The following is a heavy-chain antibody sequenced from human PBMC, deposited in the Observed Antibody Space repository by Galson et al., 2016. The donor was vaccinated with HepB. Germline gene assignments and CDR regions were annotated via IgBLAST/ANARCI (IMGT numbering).Heavy chain of an antibody. Sequence: QSGAEVKEPGESLRISCETSGYKFASLWIAWVRQRAGEGLEWMGVIYPGDSDTKYSPPFQGQVIISADKSINTTYLQRSSLTTSDTAIYYCARRGHNNGLDFWGPGTPVSVS. J-gene: IGHJ4*02. CDR2: IYPGDSDT. D-gene: IGHD5-24*01. V-gene: IGHV5-51*01. CDR3: ARRGHNNGLDF. CDR1: GYKFASLW.